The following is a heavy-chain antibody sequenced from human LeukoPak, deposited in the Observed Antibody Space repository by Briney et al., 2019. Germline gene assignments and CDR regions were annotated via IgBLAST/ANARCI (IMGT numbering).Heavy chain of an antibody. CDR1: GYTFTGYY. CDR3: ARGGRYYDSSGYSGSIDY. Sequence: ASVKVSCKASGYTFTGYYMHWVRQAPGQGLEWMGRINPNSGGTNYAQKFQGRVTMTRDTFISTAYMELSRLRSDDTAVYYCARGGRYYDSSGYSGSIDYWGQGTLVTVSS. V-gene: IGHV1-2*06. D-gene: IGHD3-22*01. CDR2: INPNSGGT. J-gene: IGHJ4*02.